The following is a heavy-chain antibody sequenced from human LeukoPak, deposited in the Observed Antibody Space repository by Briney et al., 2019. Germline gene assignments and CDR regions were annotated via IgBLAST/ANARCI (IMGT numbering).Heavy chain of an antibody. D-gene: IGHD3-22*01. CDR3: ARVGGYYDSSGYYTRKSYYYYYGMDV. Sequence: ASVKVSCKASGGTFSSYAISWVRQAPGQGLEWMGRIIPILGIANYAQKFQGRVTITADKSTSTAYMELSSLRSEDTAVYYCARVGGYYDSSGYYTRKSYYYYYGMDVWGQGTTVTVSS. V-gene: IGHV1-69*04. CDR1: GGTFSSYA. J-gene: IGHJ6*02. CDR2: IIPILGIA.